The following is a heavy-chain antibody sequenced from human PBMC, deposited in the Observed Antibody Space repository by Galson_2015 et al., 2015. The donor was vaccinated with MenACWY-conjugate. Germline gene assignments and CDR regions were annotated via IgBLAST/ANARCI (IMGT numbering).Heavy chain of an antibody. CDR3: ARGGIAVAGRLFDY. J-gene: IGHJ4*02. D-gene: IGHD6-19*01. Sequence: SVKVSCKASGGTFSSYAISWVRQAPGQGLEWMGGIIPIFGTANYAQKFQGRVTITADKSTSTAYMELSSLRSEDTAVHYCARGGIAVAGRLFDYWGQGTLVTVSS. V-gene: IGHV1-69*06. CDR2: IIPIFGTA. CDR1: GGTFSSYA.